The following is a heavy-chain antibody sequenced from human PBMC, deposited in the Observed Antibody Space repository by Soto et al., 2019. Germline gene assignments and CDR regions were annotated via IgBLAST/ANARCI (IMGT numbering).Heavy chain of an antibody. Sequence: QVHLEQWGAGLLNPSEPLSLTSAVYGGSLSGYFWSWVRQSPGKALECIGEINHSGTANYNPSLKTPVTISADASKHQYSLRLTSVTAADSATYYCASYHFLDLWTGSRHYMDVWSRGTPVTVSS. CDR1: GGSLSGYF. J-gene: IGHJ6*03. CDR3: ASYHFLDLWTGSRHYMDV. V-gene: IGHV4-34*01. CDR2: INHSGTA. D-gene: IGHD3-9*01.